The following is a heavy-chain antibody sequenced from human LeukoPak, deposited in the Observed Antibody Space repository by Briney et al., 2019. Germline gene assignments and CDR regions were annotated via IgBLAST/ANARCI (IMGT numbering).Heavy chain of an antibody. CDR1: GYTFTSYY. V-gene: IGHV1-46*01. Sequence: ASVKVSCKASGYTFTSYYMHWVRQAPGQGLEWMGIINPSGGSTSYAQKFQGRVTMTRDTSTSTVYMELSSLRSEDTAVYYCAAQVVPAAISPSWYFDLWGRGTLVTVSS. CDR2: INPSGGST. J-gene: IGHJ2*01. CDR3: AAQVVPAAISPSWYFDL. D-gene: IGHD2-2*02.